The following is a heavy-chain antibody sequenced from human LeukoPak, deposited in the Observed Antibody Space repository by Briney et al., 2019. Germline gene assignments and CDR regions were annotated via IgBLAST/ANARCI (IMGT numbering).Heavy chain of an antibody. D-gene: IGHD3-10*01. CDR2: ISSSGSTI. CDR3: ARVTGYYGPV. J-gene: IGHJ6*04. CDR1: GFTFSSYE. V-gene: IGHV3-48*03. Sequence: PGWSLRLSCAASGFTFSSYEMNWVRQAPGKGLEWVSYISSSGSTIYYADSVKGRFTISRDNAKNSLYLQMNSLRAEDTAVYYCARVTGYYGPVWGKGTTVTISS.